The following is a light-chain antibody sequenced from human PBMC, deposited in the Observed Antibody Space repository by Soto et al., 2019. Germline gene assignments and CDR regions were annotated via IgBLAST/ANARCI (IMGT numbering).Light chain of an antibody. CDR2: SAS. J-gene: IGKJ4*01. Sequence: DIQMTQSPSSLSASVGDRVTITCRASQGISSYFAWYRQKPGKVPEVLIYSASALQSGVPSRFSGRGSGTDFTLTISSLQPEDVSTDYCQNYGSAPLTCGGGTKVEIK. CDR1: QGISSY. V-gene: IGKV1-27*01. CDR3: QNYGSAPLT.